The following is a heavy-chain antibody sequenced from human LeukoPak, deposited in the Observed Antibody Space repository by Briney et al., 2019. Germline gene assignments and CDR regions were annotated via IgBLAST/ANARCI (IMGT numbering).Heavy chain of an antibody. CDR2: INPNSGGT. D-gene: IGHD3-10*01. V-gene: IGHV1-2*02. J-gene: IGHJ4*02. Sequence: GASVKVSCKASGYTFTGYYMHRVRQAPGQGLEWMGWINPNSGGTNYAQKFQGRVTMTRDTSISTAYMELSRLRSDDTAVYYCARDRVLWFGEFDFDYWGQGTLVTVSS. CDR3: ARDRVLWFGEFDFDY. CDR1: GYTFTGYY.